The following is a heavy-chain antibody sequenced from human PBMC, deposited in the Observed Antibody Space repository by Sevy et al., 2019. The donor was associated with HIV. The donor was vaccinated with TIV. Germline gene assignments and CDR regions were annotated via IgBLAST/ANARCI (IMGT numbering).Heavy chain of an antibody. CDR1: GGPISTCTNF. CDR2: IYCGGST. CDR3: ARGRITFFDD. D-gene: IGHD3-16*01. J-gene: IGHJ4*02. Sequence: SEILSLTCIVSGGPISTCTNFWGWIRQPPGKGLEWIGSIYCGGSTYYNPSLRSRVAISVDTSKNQFSLKVNSVSAADTAVYYCARGRITFFDDWGQGALVTVSS. V-gene: IGHV4-39*01.